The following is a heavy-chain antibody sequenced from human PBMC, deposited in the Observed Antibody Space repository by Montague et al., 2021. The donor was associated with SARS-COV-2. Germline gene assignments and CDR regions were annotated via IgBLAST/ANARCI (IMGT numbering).Heavy chain of an antibody. CDR3: ARGSTYNCFDS. D-gene: IGHD5/OR15-5a*01. CDR1: GGSMNSYY. CDR2: IYYSGST. V-gene: IGHV4-59*01. J-gene: IGHJ5*01. Sequence: SETLSLTCSVSGGSMNSYYWSWLRQPPGKGLEWIGYIYYSGSTNYNPSLKSRVTISVDTSKNQFSLTLASVTAADTAVYYCARGSTYNCFDSWGQGTLVTVSS.